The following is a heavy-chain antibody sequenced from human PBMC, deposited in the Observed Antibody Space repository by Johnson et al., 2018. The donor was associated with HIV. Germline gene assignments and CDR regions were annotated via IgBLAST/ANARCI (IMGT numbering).Heavy chain of an antibody. CDR1: GFTFSSYA. Sequence: VQLVESGGGVVQPGGSLRLSCAASGFTFSSYAMTWVRQTPGKGLEWVSYISSSGSTIYYADSVKCRFTISRDNAKNSVYLQMNSLRAEDTAGYYCARSEYSSSWSNAFDIWGQGTMVTVSS. J-gene: IGHJ3*02. V-gene: IGHV3-48*04. CDR3: ARSEYSSSWSNAFDI. D-gene: IGHD6-13*01. CDR2: ISSSGSTI.